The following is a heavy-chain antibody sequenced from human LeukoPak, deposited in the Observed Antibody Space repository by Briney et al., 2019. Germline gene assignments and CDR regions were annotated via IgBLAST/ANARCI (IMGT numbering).Heavy chain of an antibody. CDR2: ISSSGSTI. CDR3: AKSHSVAQRGYFDF. CDR1: GFTFSDYY. D-gene: IGHD3-10*01. J-gene: IGHJ4*02. V-gene: IGHV3-11*01. Sequence: PGGSLRLSCAASGFTFSDYYMSWIRQAPGKGLEWVSYISSSGSTIYYADSVKGRFTISRDNAKNSLYLQMNSLRAEDTAFYYCAKSHSVAQRGYFDFRGQGTLVTVSS.